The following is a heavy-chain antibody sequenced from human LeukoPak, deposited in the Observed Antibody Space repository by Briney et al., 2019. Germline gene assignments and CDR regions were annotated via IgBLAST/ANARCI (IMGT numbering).Heavy chain of an antibody. D-gene: IGHD3-22*01. CDR2: IKQDGSEK. CDR3: AREGEYYDSSGYYQYYYYYMDV. Sequence: PGGSLRLSCAASGFTFSSYGMSWVRQAPGKGLEWVGNIKQDGSEKYYVDSVKGRFTISRDNAKNSLYLQMNSLRAEDTAVYYCAREGEYYDSSGYYQYYYYYMDVWGKGTTVTVSS. CDR1: GFTFSSYG. J-gene: IGHJ6*03. V-gene: IGHV3-7*01.